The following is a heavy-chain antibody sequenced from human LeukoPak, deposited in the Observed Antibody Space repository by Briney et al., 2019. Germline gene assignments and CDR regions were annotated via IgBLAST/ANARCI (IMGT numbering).Heavy chain of an antibody. D-gene: IGHD6-19*01. CDR2: INPNSGGT. CDR1: GYTFTGYY. CDR3: ARDGGSDRGTYNWFDP. V-gene: IGHV1-2*04. Sequence: ASVKVSCKASGYTFTGYYMHWVRQAPGQGLEWMGWINPNSGGTNYAQKFQGWVTMTRDTSISTAYMKLSRLRSDDTAVYFCARDGGSDRGTYNWFDPWGQGTLVTVSS. J-gene: IGHJ5*02.